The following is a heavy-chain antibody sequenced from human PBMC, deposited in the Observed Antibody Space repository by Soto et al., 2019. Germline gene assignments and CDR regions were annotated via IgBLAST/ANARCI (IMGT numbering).Heavy chain of an antibody. CDR2: IWYDGSNK. J-gene: IGHJ6*02. V-gene: IGHV3-33*01. CDR1: GFTFSSYG. D-gene: IGHD1-26*01. CDR3: ARVEVGATNFFSYYYGMDV. Sequence: GGSLRLSCAASGFTFSSYGMHWVRQAPGKGLEWVAVIWYDGSNKYYADSVKGRFTISRDNSKNTLYLQMNSLRAEDTAVYYCARVEVGATNFFSYYYGMDVWGQGTTVTVS.